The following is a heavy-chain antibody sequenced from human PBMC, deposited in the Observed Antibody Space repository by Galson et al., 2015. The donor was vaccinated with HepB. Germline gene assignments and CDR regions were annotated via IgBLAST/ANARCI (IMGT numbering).Heavy chain of an antibody. Sequence: PALVKPTQTLTLTCTFSGFSLTTRGMCVNWIRQPPGKALEWLARIDWDDDKYYNTSLKTRLTISKDTSKNQVVLTMTNMDPVDTGTFYCARSTVTPSYFYYGMDAWGQGTTVTVSS. CDR2: IDWDDDK. J-gene: IGHJ6*02. D-gene: IGHD4-17*01. CDR1: GFSLTTRGMC. CDR3: ARSTVTPSYFYYGMDA. V-gene: IGHV2-70*11.